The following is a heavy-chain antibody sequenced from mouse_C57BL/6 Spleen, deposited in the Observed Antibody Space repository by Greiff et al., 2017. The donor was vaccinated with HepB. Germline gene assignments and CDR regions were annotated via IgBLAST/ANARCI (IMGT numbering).Heavy chain of an antibody. Sequence: VQLVESGPGLVAPSQSLSITCTVSGFSLTSYGVHWVRQPPGKGLEWLVVIWSDGSTTYNSALKSRLSISKDNSKSQVFLKMNSLQTDDTAMYYCARHGEDDGYYAWFAYWGQGTLVTVSA. V-gene: IGHV2-6-1*01. CDR3: ARHGEDDGYYAWFAY. J-gene: IGHJ3*01. CDR2: IWSDGST. CDR1: GFSLTSYG. D-gene: IGHD2-3*01.